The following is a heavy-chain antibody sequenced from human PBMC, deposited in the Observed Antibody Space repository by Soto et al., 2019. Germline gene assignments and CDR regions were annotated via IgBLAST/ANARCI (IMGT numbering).Heavy chain of an antibody. J-gene: IGHJ4*02. CDR1: GGSISTSHY. V-gene: IGHV4-39*01. CDR3: ARHYNTGAFFDF. D-gene: IGHD1-20*01. Sequence: QLHLQESGPRLVKYSETLSLTCTVSGGSISTSHYWGWVRQPPGKGLEWIGSVFSSGSPYYSPSFKSSITLSVEASKTQFSLTVMSVTATDTAVYFCARHYNTGAFFDFWGPGNLVTVSS. CDR2: VFSSGSP.